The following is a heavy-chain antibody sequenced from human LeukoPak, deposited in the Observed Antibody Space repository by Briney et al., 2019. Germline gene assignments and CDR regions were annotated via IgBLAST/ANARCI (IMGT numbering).Heavy chain of an antibody. CDR2: FYYSGRS. D-gene: IGHD1-26*01. J-gene: IGHJ4*02. CDR3: ARVGMGGLEIDY. Sequence: SETLSLTCSVSGGSISSHYWSWIRQPPGKGLEWIGYFYYSGRSNYSPSLKSRVTISVDTSKNQFSLKLSSVTAADTAVYYCARVGMGGLEIDYWGQGTLVTVSS. CDR1: GGSISSHY. V-gene: IGHV4-59*08.